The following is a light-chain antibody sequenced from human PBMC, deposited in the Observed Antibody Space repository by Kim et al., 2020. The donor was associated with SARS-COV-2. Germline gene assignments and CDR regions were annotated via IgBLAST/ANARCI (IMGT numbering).Light chain of an antibody. CDR1: QTVSNR. CDR2: DAS. CDR3: QQYNVWRT. V-gene: IGKV3-15*01. J-gene: IGKJ1*01. Sequence: SVSPGERATLSCRASQTVSNRIAWYQHKPGQAPRLLIYDASTRATGIPARFSGSGSGTEFILTISSLQSEDSAVYYCQQYNVWRTFGQGTKVDIK.